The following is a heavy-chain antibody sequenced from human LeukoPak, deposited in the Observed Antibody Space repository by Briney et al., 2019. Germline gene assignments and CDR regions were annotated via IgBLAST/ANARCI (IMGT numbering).Heavy chain of an antibody. CDR2: LTGSGANT. J-gene: IGHJ4*02. CDR1: GFSFSSYA. Sequence: GGSLRLSCAASGFSFSSYAMGWVRQAPGKGLEWVSALTGSGANTYYADSVKGRFTISRDNAKNSLYLQMNSLRAEDTAVYYCARERSGSPYWGQGTLVTVSS. CDR3: ARERSGSPY. D-gene: IGHD3-10*01. V-gene: IGHV3-23*01.